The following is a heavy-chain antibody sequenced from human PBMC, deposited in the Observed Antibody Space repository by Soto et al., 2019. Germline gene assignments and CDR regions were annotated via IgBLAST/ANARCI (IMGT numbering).Heavy chain of an antibody. V-gene: IGHV1-18*01. CDR1: GYTFTSYG. D-gene: IGHD6-19*01. CDR3: ARHQRAVAGDYYYYGMDV. J-gene: IGHJ6*02. CDR2: ISAYNGNT. Sequence: ASVKVSCKASGYTFTSYGISWVRQAPGQGLEWMGWISAYNGNTNYAQKLQGRVAMTTDTSTSIAYMELRSLRSDDTAVYYCARHQRAVAGDYYYYGMDVWGQGTTVTVSS.